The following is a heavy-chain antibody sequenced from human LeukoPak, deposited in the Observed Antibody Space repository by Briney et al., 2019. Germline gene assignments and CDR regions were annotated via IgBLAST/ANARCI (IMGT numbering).Heavy chain of an antibody. CDR1: GGTFSSYA. CDR2: IIPILGIA. D-gene: IGHD6-13*01. J-gene: IGHJ4*02. V-gene: IGHV1-69*04. Sequence: SVKVSCTASGGTFSSYAISWVRQAPGQGLEWMGRIIPILGIANYAQKFQGRVTITADKSTSTAYMELSSLRSEDTAVYYCIAAAGMQALRGYYFDYWGQGTLVTVSS. CDR3: IAAAGMQALRGYYFDY.